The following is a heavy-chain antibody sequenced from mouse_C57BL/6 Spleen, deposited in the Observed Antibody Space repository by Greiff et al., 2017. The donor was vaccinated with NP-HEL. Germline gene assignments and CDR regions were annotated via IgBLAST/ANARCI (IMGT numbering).Heavy chain of an antibody. CDR1: GFTFSDYG. CDR2: ISSGSSTI. J-gene: IGHJ4*01. V-gene: IGHV5-17*01. CDR3: ARRIYAMDY. Sequence: EVQLQESGGGLVKPGGSLKLPCAASGFTFSDYGMHWVRQAPEKGLEWVAYISSGSSTIYYADTVKGRFTISRDNAKNTLFLQMTSLRSEDTAMYYCARRIYAMDYWGQGTSVTVSS.